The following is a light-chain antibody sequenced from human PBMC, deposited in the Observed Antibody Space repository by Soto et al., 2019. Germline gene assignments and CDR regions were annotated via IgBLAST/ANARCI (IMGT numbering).Light chain of an antibody. CDR2: EVS. J-gene: IGLJ3*02. V-gene: IGLV2-14*01. CDR1: SSDVAGYNY. Sequence: QSALTQPASVSGSPGQSITISCTGTSSDVAGYNYVSWYQQHPGKAPKLMIYEVSNRPSGVSNRFSGSKSGNTASLTISGLQDEDEADYYCTSYTTISTWVFGGGTKLTVL. CDR3: TSYTTISTWV.